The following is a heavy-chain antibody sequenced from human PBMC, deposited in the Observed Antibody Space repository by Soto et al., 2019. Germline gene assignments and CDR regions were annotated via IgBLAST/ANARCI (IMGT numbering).Heavy chain of an antibody. V-gene: IGHV3-15*01. J-gene: IGHJ4*02. Sequence: GGSLRLSCAASGFTFSNAWMSWVRQAPGKGLEWVGHIKSKIDGGTTDYAAPVKGRFTISRDDSKNTLYLQMNSPKPEDTAVYYCTTDLYSGTSPLTIDYWGQGTLVTVSS. D-gene: IGHD1-26*01. CDR3: TTDLYSGTSPLTIDY. CDR2: IKSKIDGGTT. CDR1: GFTFSNAW.